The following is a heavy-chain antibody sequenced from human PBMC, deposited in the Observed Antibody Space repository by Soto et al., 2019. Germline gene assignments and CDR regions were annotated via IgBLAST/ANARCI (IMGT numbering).Heavy chain of an antibody. CDR3: ARESGFCGPRCYRNNWFDP. CDR1: GASISNHY. J-gene: IGHJ5*02. CDR2: MSNTGIP. Sequence: PSETLSLTCSVSGASISNHYWSWMRQSPGKGLEWVGLMSNTGIPTYNPSLQGRVNISPDTSNNRISLRLSFVTAADTAVYYCARESGFCGPRCYRNNWFDPWGQGSLVSVS. V-gene: IGHV4-59*11. D-gene: IGHD2-2*02.